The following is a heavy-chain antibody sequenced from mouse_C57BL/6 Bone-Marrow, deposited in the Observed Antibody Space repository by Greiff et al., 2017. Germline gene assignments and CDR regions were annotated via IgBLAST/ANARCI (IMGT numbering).Heavy chain of an antibody. Sequence: QVQLQQPGAELVMPGASVKLSCKASGYTFTSYWMHWVKQRPGQGLEWIGEIDPSDSYTNYNQKFKGKSTLTVDKSSSTACMQLSSLTSEDSAVYYCARGLGFFDYWGQGTTLTVSS. CDR1: GYTFTSYW. V-gene: IGHV1-69*01. CDR3: ARGLGFFDY. CDR2: IDPSDSYT. D-gene: IGHD3-2*02. J-gene: IGHJ2*01.